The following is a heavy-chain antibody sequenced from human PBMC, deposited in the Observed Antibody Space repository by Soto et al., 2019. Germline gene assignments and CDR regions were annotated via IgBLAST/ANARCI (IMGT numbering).Heavy chain of an antibody. J-gene: IGHJ5*02. D-gene: IGHD2-2*02. Sequence: QVQLQESGPGLVKPSETLSLTCTVSGGSISSYYWSWIRQPAGKGLEWIGRIYTSGSTNYNPSLKSRVTMSVDTSKNQFSLKLSSVTAADTAVYYCARDWSGVVVPAAIQWDWFDPWGQGTLVTVSS. CDR1: GGSISSYY. V-gene: IGHV4-4*07. CDR3: ARDWSGVVVPAAIQWDWFDP. CDR2: IYTSGST.